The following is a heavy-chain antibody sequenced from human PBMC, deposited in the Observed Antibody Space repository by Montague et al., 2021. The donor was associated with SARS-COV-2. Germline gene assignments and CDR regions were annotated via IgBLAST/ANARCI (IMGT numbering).Heavy chain of an antibody. J-gene: IGHJ5*02. V-gene: IGHV4-59*11. CDR1: GGSLSDHY. CDR3: ARAVSVRRAVNWFDP. D-gene: IGHD3-10*01. CDR2: IYYSGGI. Sequence: SETLSLTCTVSGGSLSDHYWAWIRQPPGKGLEWLAYIYYSGGINSNASLKSRVTMSVGTSKNQFPLKLTSVTAADTAVYYCARAVSVRRAVNWFDPWGQGTLVTVSS.